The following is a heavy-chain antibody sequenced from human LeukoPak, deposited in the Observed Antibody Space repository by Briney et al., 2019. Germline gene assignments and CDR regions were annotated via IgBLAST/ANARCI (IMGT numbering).Heavy chain of an antibody. D-gene: IGHD5-12*01. CDR1: GFTFSDYG. CDR3: AKDSRRYGGYVVY. Sequence: GGSLRLSCAASGFTFSDYGMVWVRQAPGKGLEWVAFIRYDGSIKYYTDSVKDRFTISRDNSRNTLYLQMNSLRDEDTAVYYCAKDSRRYGGYVVYWGQGTLVTVSS. V-gene: IGHV3-30*02. CDR2: IRYDGSIK. J-gene: IGHJ4*02.